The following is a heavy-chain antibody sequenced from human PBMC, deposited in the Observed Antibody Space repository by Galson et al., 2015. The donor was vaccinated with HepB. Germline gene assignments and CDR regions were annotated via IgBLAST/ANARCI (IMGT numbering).Heavy chain of an antibody. Sequence: LSLTCTVSGGSISSSSYYWGWIRQPPGKGLEWIGSIYYSGSTYYNPSLKSRVTISVDTSKNQFSLKLSSVTAADTAVYYCARPRTGVVTADGAFDIWGQGTMVTVSS. CDR2: IYYSGST. V-gene: IGHV4-39*01. CDR3: ARPRTGVVTADGAFDI. D-gene: IGHD2-21*02. CDR1: GGSISSSSYY. J-gene: IGHJ3*02.